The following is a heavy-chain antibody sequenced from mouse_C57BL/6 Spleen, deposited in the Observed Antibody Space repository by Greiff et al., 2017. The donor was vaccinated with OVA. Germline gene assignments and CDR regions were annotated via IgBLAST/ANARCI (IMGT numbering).Heavy chain of an antibody. D-gene: IGHD2-3*01. V-gene: IGHV5-4*01. Sequence: DVKLQESGGGLVKPGGSLKLSCAASGFTFSSYAMSWVRQTPEKRLEWVATISDGGSYTYYPDNVKGRFTISRDNAKNNLYLQMSHLKSEDTAMYYCARDGVTSWFAYWGQGTLVTVSA. CDR3: ARDGVTSWFAY. CDR2: ISDGGSYT. J-gene: IGHJ3*01. CDR1: GFTFSSYA.